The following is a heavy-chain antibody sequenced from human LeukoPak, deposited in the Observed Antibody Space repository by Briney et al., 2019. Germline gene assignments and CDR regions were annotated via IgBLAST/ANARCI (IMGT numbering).Heavy chain of an antibody. J-gene: IGHJ4*02. V-gene: IGHV3-23*01. CDR1: GFTFSTYAGFTFSTYA. CDR3: AKGNSYPTGVEY. Sequence: GGSLRISCAASGFTFSTYAGFTFSTYAMSWVRQAPGKGLEWVSTIRGDGYTYYADSVKGRFTISRDNSRNTLYLQMNSLRAEDTAVYYCAKGNSYPTGVEYWGQGTLVTVSS. D-gene: IGHD5-18*01. CDR2: IRGDGYT.